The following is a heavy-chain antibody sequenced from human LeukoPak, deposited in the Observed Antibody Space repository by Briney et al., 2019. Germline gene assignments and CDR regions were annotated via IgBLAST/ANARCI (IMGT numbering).Heavy chain of an antibody. CDR2: ISAYNGNT. Sequence: ASVKVSCKASGYTFTSYAMNWVRQAPGQGLEWMGWISAYNGNTNYAQKLQGRVTMTTDTSTSTAYMELRSLRSDDTAVYYCARVQWFGPYYYYGMDVWGQGTTVTVSS. D-gene: IGHD3-10*01. CDR3: ARVQWFGPYYYYGMDV. V-gene: IGHV1-18*01. J-gene: IGHJ6*02. CDR1: GYTFTSYA.